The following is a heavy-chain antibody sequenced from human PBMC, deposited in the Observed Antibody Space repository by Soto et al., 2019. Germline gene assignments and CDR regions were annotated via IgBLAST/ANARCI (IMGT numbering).Heavy chain of an antibody. Sequence: QVQLQESGPGLVKPSETLSLTCSVSGGSMNGYYWSWIRQTPGQGLEWLGFIYFSGITRYNPSLLSRLTISLDKSKRQFSMSLSSVTSTDTAVYYCARSVATAGTNIDFWCQGTLVTVSS. CDR3: ARSVATAGTNIDF. CDR2: IYFSGIT. V-gene: IGHV4-4*09. D-gene: IGHD6-13*01. J-gene: IGHJ4*02. CDR1: GGSMNGYY.